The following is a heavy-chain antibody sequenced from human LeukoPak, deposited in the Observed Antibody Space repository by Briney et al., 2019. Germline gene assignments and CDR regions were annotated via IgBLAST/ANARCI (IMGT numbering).Heavy chain of an antibody. J-gene: IGHJ4*02. V-gene: IGHV3-21*01. CDR1: GFTFSSYS. Sequence: GGSLRLSCAASGFTFSSYSMNWVRQAPGKGLEWVSSISSSSSYIYYADSVKGRFTISRDNAKNSLYLQMNSLRAEDTAVYYCARDALYYYDSSGYYHGYWGQGTLVTVSS. CDR3: ARDALYYYDSSGYYHGY. D-gene: IGHD3-22*01. CDR2: ISSSSSYI.